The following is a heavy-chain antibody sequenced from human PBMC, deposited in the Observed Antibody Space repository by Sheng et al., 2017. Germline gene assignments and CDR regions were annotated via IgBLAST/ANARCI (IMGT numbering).Heavy chain of an antibody. Sequence: EVQLLESGGGLVQPGGSLRLSCAASGFTFSSYAMSWVRQAPGKGLEWVSAISGSGGSTYYADSVKGRFTISRDNSKNTLYLQMNSLRAEDTAVYYCAKTTYHYYDSSGFQPYFDYWGQGTLVTVSS. CDR1: GFTFSSYA. CDR2: ISGSGGST. J-gene: IGHJ4*02. V-gene: IGHV3-23*01. D-gene: IGHD3-22*01. CDR3: AKTTYHYYDSSGFQPYFDY.